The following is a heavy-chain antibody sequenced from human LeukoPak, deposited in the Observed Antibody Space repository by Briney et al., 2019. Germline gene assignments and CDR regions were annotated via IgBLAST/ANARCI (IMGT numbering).Heavy chain of an antibody. D-gene: IGHD5-12*01. Sequence: KTSETLSLTCTVSGGSISSSSYYWGWIRQPPGKGLEWIGSIYSSGSTYYNPSLKSRVTISVDTSKNQFSLKLNSVTAADTAVYYCARSGSGYLRYYFDYWGQGTLVTVSS. V-gene: IGHV4-39*07. CDR1: GGSISSSSYY. J-gene: IGHJ4*02. CDR2: IYSSGST. CDR3: ARSGSGYLRYYFDY.